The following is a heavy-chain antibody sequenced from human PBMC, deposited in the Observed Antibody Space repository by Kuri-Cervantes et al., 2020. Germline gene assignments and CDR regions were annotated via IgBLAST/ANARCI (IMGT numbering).Heavy chain of an antibody. J-gene: IGHJ5*02. CDR2: IYPADSGT. CDR1: GYSFTSYW. V-gene: IGHV5-51*01. CDR3: ARGPFCGGGSCYLGWFDP. D-gene: IGHD2-15*01. Sequence: GGSLRLSCKGSGYSFTSYWIGWVRQMPGKGLEWMGIIYPADSGTRYSPSFRGQVTISADKSINTAYLQWSSLKASDTAMYYCARGPFCGGGSCYLGWFDPWGQGTLVTVSS.